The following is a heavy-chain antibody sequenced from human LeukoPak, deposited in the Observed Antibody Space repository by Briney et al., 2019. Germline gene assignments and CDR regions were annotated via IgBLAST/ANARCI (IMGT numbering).Heavy chain of an antibody. D-gene: IGHD5-18*01. CDR3: ARGGYGYGYFDY. Sequence: PSETLSLTCTVSGGSISSSSYYWGWIRQPPGKGLEWIGSIYYSGSTYYNPSLKSRVTISVDTSKNQFSLKLSSVTAADTAVYYCARGGYGYGYFDYWGQGTLVTVSS. J-gene: IGHJ4*02. CDR1: GGSISSSSYY. CDR2: IYYSGST. V-gene: IGHV4-39*07.